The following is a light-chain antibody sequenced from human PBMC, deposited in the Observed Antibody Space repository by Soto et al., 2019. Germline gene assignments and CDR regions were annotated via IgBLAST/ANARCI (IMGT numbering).Light chain of an antibody. CDR2: SNN. V-gene: IGLV1-44*01. CDR3: SAWDDSLNGGV. CDR1: TSNIGINT. Sequence: QSMLTQPPSASGTPGQTVTISCSGSTSNIGINTVNWYQQLPGAAPRVLMYSNNQRASGVPDRLSGSKSGTSASLAISGLQSEDEADYYCSAWDDSLNGGVFGGGTKLTVL. J-gene: IGLJ3*02.